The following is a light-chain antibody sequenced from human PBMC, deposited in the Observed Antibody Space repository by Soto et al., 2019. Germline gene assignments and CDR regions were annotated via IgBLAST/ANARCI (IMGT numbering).Light chain of an antibody. J-gene: IGKJ2*04. CDR2: SVS. CDR1: QGITNY. Sequence: DLQMTQSPSSLSASVRDRVTITCRASQGITNYLGWYQQRAGKAPKRLIYSVSSLQSGVPSRFSGSGSGTKFTLTISSLQPEDFATYYCLQYETYPRSFGQGTKLEIK. V-gene: IGKV1-17*01. CDR3: LQYETYPRS.